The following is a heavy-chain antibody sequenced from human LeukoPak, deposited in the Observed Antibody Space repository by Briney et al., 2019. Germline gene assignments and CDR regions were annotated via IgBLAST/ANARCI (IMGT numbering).Heavy chain of an antibody. D-gene: IGHD4-23*01. V-gene: IGHV3-23*01. Sequence: GGSLRLSCAASGFIFRSYAMSWVRQAPGKGLEWVSGISSSGGRTYYADSVKGRFTISRDNSKNTLYLQMNSLRAEDAAVYYCAKTQRTTVVTYYFDYWGQGTLVTVSS. J-gene: IGHJ4*02. CDR2: ISSSGGRT. CDR3: AKTQRTTVVTYYFDY. CDR1: GFIFRSYA.